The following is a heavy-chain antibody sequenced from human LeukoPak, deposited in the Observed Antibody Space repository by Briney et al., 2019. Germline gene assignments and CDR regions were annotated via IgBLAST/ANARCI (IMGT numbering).Heavy chain of an antibody. CDR2: INPNSGGT. CDR1: GYTFTGYY. J-gene: IGHJ4*02. V-gene: IGHV1-2*02. D-gene: IGHD6-13*01. CDR3: AREGAAAANFDC. Sequence: GASVKVSRKASGYTFTGYYMHWVGQAPGQGLEWMGWINPNSGGTNYAQKFQGRVTMTRDTSISTAYMELSRLRSDDTAVYYCAREGAAAANFDCWGQGTLVTVSS.